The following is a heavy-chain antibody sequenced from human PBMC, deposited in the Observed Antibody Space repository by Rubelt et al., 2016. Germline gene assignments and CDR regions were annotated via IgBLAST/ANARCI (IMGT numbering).Heavy chain of an antibody. CDR2: TQYSGST. V-gene: IGHV4-39*01. CDR3: ARGIPGYSYFDS. J-gene: IGHJ4*02. D-gene: IGHD5-18*01. Sequence: GVEWIGSTQYSGSTYYNAVLKSRATISVDTSKNQFSLKLSSVTAADTAVYYCARGIPGYSYFDSWGQGVRVTVSS.